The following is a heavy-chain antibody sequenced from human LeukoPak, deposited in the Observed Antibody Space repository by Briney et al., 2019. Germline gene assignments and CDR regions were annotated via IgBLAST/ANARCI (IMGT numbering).Heavy chain of an antibody. D-gene: IGHD4-17*01. CDR3: ARAYGDYVVDY. Sequence: GGSLRLSCAASGFTVSSNYMSWVRQAPGKGLEWVSVIYSGGSTYYADSVKGRFTISRDNSKNTLYLQMNSLRAEDTAVYYCARAYGDYVVDYWGQGTLVTVSS. V-gene: IGHV3-53*01. CDR2: IYSGGST. CDR1: GFTVSSNY. J-gene: IGHJ4*02.